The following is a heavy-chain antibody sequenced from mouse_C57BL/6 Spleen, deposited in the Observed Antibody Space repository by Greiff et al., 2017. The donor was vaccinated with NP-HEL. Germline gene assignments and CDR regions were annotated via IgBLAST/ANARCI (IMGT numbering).Heavy chain of an antibody. D-gene: IGHD2-4*01. CDR3: TTGDDYNEDYAMDD. CDR1: GFNIKDDY. V-gene: IGHV14-4*01. J-gene: IGHJ4*01. CDR2: IDPENGDT. Sequence: VQLQQSGAELVRPGASVKLSCTASGFNIKDDYMHWVKQRPEQGLEWIGWIDPENGDTEYASKFQGKATITADTSSNTAYLQLSSLTSEDTAVYYFTTGDDYNEDYAMDDWGQGTSVTVSS.